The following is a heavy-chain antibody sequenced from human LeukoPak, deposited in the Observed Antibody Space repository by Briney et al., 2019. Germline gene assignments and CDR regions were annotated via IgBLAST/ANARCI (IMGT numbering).Heavy chain of an antibody. CDR2: IFASGSTT. CDR1: GFTFSGYA. Sequence: GGSLRLSCAASGFTFSGYAMNWVRQAPGKGLEWVSLIFASGSTTKYADSVKGRFTISRDNAKNTVHLQMNSLRAEDTAVYYCVRVWHYSDFWGQGTLVTVSS. J-gene: IGHJ4*02. CDR3: VRVWHYSDF. V-gene: IGHV3-23*05. D-gene: IGHD6-6*01.